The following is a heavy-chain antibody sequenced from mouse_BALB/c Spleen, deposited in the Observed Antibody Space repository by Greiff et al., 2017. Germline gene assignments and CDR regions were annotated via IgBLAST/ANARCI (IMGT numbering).Heavy chain of an antibody. CDR3: TRDRYDVDDY. Sequence: EVMLVESGGGLVKPGGSLKLSCAASGFTFSSYTMSWVRQTPEKRLEWVATISSGGSYTYYPDSVKGRFTISRDNAKNTLYLQMSSLRSEDTAMYYCTRDRYDVDDYGGQGTTLTVSS. CDR1: GFTFSSYT. D-gene: IGHD2-14*01. CDR2: ISSGGSYT. V-gene: IGHV5-6-4*01. J-gene: IGHJ2*01.